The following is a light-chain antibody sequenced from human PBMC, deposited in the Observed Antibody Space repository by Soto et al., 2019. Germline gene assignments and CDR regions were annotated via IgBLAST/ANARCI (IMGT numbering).Light chain of an antibody. Sequence: QSVLTQPPSVSGAPGQRVTISCTGSSSNIGTGYDVHWYQQLPGTAPKLLIYANFNRPSGVPDRFSGSKSGTSASLAITGLQAEDEADYYCTSSTSDSLYVFGSGTKLTVL. J-gene: IGLJ1*01. CDR2: ANF. V-gene: IGLV1-40*01. CDR1: SSNIGTGYD. CDR3: TSSTSDSLYV.